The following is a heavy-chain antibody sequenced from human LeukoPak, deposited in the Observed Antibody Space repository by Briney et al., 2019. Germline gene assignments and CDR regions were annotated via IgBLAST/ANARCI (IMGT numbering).Heavy chain of an antibody. J-gene: IGHJ4*02. Sequence: GGSLRLSCAASGFTFDDYGMSWVRQAPGKGLEWVSGINWNGGSTGYADSVKRRFTISRDNARNSLYLQMNSLRAEDTALYYCARDRGDCSSTSCYPLADYWGQGTLVTVSS. CDR1: GFTFDDYG. CDR2: INWNGGST. V-gene: IGHV3-20*04. CDR3: ARDRGDCSSTSCYPLADY. D-gene: IGHD2-2*03.